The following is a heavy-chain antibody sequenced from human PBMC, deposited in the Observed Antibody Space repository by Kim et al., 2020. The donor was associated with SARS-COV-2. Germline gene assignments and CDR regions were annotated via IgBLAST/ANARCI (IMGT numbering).Heavy chain of an antibody. CDR1: GGSISSSSYY. Sequence: SETLSLTCTVSGGSISSSSYYWGWIRQPPGKGLEWIGSIYYSGSTYYNPSLKSRVTISVDTSKNQFSLKLSSVTAADTAVYYCARLTETYYDILTGYYRGVGDNWFDPWGQGTLVTVSS. J-gene: IGHJ5*02. CDR3: ARLTETYYDILTGYYRGVGDNWFDP. CDR2: IYYSGST. D-gene: IGHD3-9*01. V-gene: IGHV4-39*07.